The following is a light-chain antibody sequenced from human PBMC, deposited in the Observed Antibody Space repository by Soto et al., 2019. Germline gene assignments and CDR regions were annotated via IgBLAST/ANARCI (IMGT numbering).Light chain of an antibody. CDR3: CSYVSGNTWV. Sequence: QLVLTQPASVSGSPGQSITISCTGTSSDVGSYNLVSWYRQHPDKAPKLIIYEGNKRPSGVSDRFSGSKSGNTASLTISGLQAEDEADYYCCSYVSGNTWVFGGGTKVTVL. CDR1: SSDVGSYNL. CDR2: EGN. J-gene: IGLJ3*02. V-gene: IGLV2-23*01.